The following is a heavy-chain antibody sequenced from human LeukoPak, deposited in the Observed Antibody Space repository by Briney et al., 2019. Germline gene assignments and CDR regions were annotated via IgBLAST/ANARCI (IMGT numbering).Heavy chain of an antibody. CDR1: GFTFDDYA. CDR3: ARDPHSGYLDY. D-gene: IGHD3-22*01. Sequence: PGGSLRLSCAASGFTFDDYAMPWVRQAPGKGLEWVSGISWNSGSIGYADSVKRRFTISRDNSKNALYLQMNSLRAEDTAVYYCARDPHSGYLDYWGQGTLVTVSS. CDR2: ISWNSGSI. J-gene: IGHJ4*02. V-gene: IGHV3-9*01.